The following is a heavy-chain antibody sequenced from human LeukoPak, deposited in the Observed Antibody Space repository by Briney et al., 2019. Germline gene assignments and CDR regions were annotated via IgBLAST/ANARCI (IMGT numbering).Heavy chain of an antibody. CDR1: GFTFSSYA. CDR3: AKESSSGYYFSNSDY. Sequence: GGSLRLSCAASGFTFSSYAMSWVRQAPGKGLEWVSAISGSGGSTYHADSVKGRFTISRDNSKNTLYLQMNSLRAEDTAVYYCAKESSSGYYFSNSDYWGQGTLVTVSS. V-gene: IGHV3-23*01. D-gene: IGHD3-22*01. J-gene: IGHJ4*02. CDR2: ISGSGGST.